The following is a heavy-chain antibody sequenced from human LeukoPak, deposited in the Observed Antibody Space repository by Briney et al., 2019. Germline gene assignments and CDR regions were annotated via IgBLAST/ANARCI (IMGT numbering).Heavy chain of an antibody. Sequence: SETLSLTCTVSGGSISSSSYYWGWIRQPPGKGLEWIGSIYYSGSTYYNPSLKSRVTISVDTSKNQFSLKLSSVTAADTAVYYCARDFWSGYSLDWFDPSGQGTLVTVSS. CDR1: GGSISSSSYY. CDR2: IYYSGST. D-gene: IGHD3-3*01. V-gene: IGHV4-39*02. CDR3: ARDFWSGYSLDWFDP. J-gene: IGHJ5*02.